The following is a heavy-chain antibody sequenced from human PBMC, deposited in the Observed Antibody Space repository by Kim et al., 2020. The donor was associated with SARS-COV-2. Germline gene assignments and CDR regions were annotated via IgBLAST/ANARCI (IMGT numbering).Heavy chain of an antibody. CDR2: ISSSSSYI. Sequence: GESLRLSCAASGFTFSSYSMNWVRQAPGKGLEWVSSISSSSSYIYYADSVKGRFTISRDNAKNSLYLQMNSLRAEDTAVYYCARGQSILTGYYSYYYYMDVWGKGTTVTVSS. D-gene: IGHD3-9*01. CDR3: ARGQSILTGYYSYYYYMDV. V-gene: IGHV3-21*01. CDR1: GFTFSSYS. J-gene: IGHJ6*03.